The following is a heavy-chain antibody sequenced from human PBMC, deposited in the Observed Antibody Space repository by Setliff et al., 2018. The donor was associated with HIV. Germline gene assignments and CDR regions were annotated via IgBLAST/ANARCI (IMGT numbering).Heavy chain of an antibody. J-gene: IGHJ3*02. CDR3: ARKYYDSSGQPSDAFDI. V-gene: IGHV4-39*01. CDR2: IYYSGTT. Sequence: PSETLSLTCSVSGTSISSGNFYWGWTRQPAGKGLEWIGTIYYSGTTHYNPSLNSRVIISVDTSKNQFSLRLNSVTAADTAVYYCARKYYDSSGQPSDAFDIWGQGTLVTVSS. CDR1: GTSISSGNFY. D-gene: IGHD3-22*01.